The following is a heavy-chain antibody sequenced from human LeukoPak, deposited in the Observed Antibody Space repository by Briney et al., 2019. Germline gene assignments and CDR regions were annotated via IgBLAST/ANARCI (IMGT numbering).Heavy chain of an antibody. D-gene: IGHD2-15*01. V-gene: IGHV3-23*01. CDR1: GFTFSSHA. CDR3: AKAGRVGYCSGGSCPFDY. Sequence: PGGSLGLSCAASGFTFSSHAMSWVRQAPGKGLEWVSAISGSGGSTYYADSVKGRFTISRDNSKNTLYLQMNSLRAEDTAVYYCAKAGRVGYCSGGSCPFDYWGQGTLVTVSS. J-gene: IGHJ4*02. CDR2: ISGSGGST.